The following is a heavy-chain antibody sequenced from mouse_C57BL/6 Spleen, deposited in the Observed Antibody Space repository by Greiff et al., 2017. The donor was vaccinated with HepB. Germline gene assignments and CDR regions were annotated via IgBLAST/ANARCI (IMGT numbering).Heavy chain of an antibody. J-gene: IGHJ3*01. D-gene: IGHD1-1*01. V-gene: IGHV3-6*01. CDR3: ARGGSKGFAY. Sequence: VQLKESGPGLVKPSQSLSLTCSVTGYSITSGYYWNWIRQFPGNKLEWMGYISYDGSNNYYPSLKNRISITRDTSKNQFFLKLNSVTTEDTATYYCARGGSKGFAYWGQGTLVTVSA. CDR2: ISYDGSN. CDR1: GYSITSGYY.